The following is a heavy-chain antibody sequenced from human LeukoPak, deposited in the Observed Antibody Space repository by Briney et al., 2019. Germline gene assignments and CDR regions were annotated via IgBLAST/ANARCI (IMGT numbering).Heavy chain of an antibody. J-gene: IGHJ5*02. Sequence: SETLSLTCTVSGGSLSSGSYYWSWIRQPAGKGLEWLGRIYTSGSTNYNPSLKSRVTISVHTSNTQFSLKLSSVTAADTAVYYCARDGPALDPWGQGTLVTVSS. CDR2: IYTSGST. CDR3: ARDGPALDP. V-gene: IGHV4-61*02. CDR1: GGSLSSGSYY.